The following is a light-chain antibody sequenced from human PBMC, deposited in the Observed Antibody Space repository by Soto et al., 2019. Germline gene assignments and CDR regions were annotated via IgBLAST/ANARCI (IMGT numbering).Light chain of an antibody. CDR2: DVT. V-gene: IGLV2-14*03. CDR1: SSDVGGYNY. J-gene: IGLJ1*01. CDR3: SSYTTSNTRQIV. Sequence: QSVLTKPASVSGSPGQSITISCTGTSSDVGGYNYVSWYQHHPGKAPKLIIYDVTNRPPGVSNPFSGSKSGNTASLTISGLQPEDEADYYCSSYTTSNTRQIVFGTGTKVTVL.